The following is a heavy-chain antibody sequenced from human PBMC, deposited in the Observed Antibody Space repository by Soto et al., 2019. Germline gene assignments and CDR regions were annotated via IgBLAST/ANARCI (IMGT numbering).Heavy chain of an antibody. D-gene: IGHD3-3*01. V-gene: IGHV3-30-3*01. CDR2: ISYDGSNK. J-gene: IGHJ6*02. CDR1: GFTFSSYA. Sequence: GGSMRLSCAASGFTFSSYAMHWVRQAPGKGLEWVAVISYDGSNKYYADSVKGRFTISRDNSKNTLYLQMNSLRAEDTAVYYCERDSRGITIFGVPGGMDVCGQGTTLTVSS. CDR3: ERDSRGITIFGVPGGMDV.